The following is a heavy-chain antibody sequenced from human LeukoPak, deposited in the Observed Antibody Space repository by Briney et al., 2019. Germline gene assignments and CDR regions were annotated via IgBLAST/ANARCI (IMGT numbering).Heavy chain of an antibody. CDR3: TTDISRGWLRYTPAEGY. D-gene: IGHD5-12*01. Sequence: PGGSLRLSCAASGFTFSNAWMSWVRQAPGKGLEWVGRIKSKTDGGTTDYAAPVKGRFTISRDDSKNTLYLQMNSLKTEDTAVYYCTTDISRGWLRYTPAEGYWGQGILVTVSS. CDR2: IKSKTDGGTT. J-gene: IGHJ4*02. CDR1: GFTFSNAW. V-gene: IGHV3-15*01.